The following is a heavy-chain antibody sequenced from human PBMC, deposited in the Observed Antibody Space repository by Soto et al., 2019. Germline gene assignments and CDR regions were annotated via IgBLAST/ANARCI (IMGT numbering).Heavy chain of an antibody. CDR2: IRNKANSYTT. CDR1: GFTFSDHY. D-gene: IGHD3-10*01. V-gene: IGHV3-72*01. CDR3: ARAPLGSYYFDF. J-gene: IGHJ4*02. Sequence: EVQLVESGGGLVQPGGSLRLSCAASGFTFSDHYMDWVRQAPGKGLEWVARIRNKANSYTTEYAASAKGRFTISRDHSKNSLDLQMNSLKTEDTAVYYCARAPLGSYYFDFWGQGTLFTVSS.